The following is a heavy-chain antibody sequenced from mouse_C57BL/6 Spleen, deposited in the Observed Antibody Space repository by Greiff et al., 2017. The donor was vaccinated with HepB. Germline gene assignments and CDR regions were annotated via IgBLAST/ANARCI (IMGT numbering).Heavy chain of an antibody. CDR1: GYTFTSYW. D-gene: IGHD1-1*01. CDR3: ARSGSSGRDYFDY. CDR2: IDPSDSYT. Sequence: VQLQQPGAELVRPGTSVKLSCKASGYTFTSYWMHWVKQRPGQGLEWIGVIDPSDSYTNYNQKFKGKATLTVDTSSSTAYMQLSSLTSEDSAVYYCARSGSSGRDYFDYWGQGTTLTVSS. J-gene: IGHJ2*01. V-gene: IGHV1-59*01.